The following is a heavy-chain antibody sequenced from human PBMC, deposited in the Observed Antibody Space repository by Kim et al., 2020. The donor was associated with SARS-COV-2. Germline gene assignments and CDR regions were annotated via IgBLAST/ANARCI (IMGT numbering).Heavy chain of an antibody. D-gene: IGHD6-13*01. J-gene: IGHJ6*01. CDR3: ARGGSIAAAGTVYYYY. V-gene: IGHV4-59*08. Sequence: SETLSLTCTVSGDSISGYYWSWIRQPPGKGLEWIGYIYYSGSTDYNPSLKSRVTISVDTSKNQFSLKLSSVTAADTAVYYCARGGSIAAAGTVYYYY. CDR1: GDSISGYY. CDR2: IYYSGST.